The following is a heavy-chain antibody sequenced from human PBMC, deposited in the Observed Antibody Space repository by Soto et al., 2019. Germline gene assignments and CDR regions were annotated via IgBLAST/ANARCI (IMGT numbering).Heavy chain of an antibody. CDR2: IYYSGST. V-gene: IGHV4-59*11. CDR3: ARGGWYNDF. Sequence: ETLSLTCTVSGGSLISHYWSWIRQPPGKGLEWIGYIYYSGSTSYNPSLKSRVTMSVDTSKNQFSLKLTSVSAADTAVYYCARGGWYNDFWGQGSLVTVSS. CDR1: GGSLISHY. J-gene: IGHJ4*02. D-gene: IGHD6-19*01.